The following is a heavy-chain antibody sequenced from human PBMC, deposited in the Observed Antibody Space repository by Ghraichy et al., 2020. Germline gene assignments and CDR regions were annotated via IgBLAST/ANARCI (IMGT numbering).Heavy chain of an antibody. CDR1: GGSISSSSYY. CDR2: IYYSGST. J-gene: IGHJ3*02. CDR3: ASAPFSRGITIFGVGVRENAFDI. D-gene: IGHD3-3*01. Sequence: SETLSLTCTVSGGSISSSSYYWGWIRQPPGKGLEWIGSIYYSGSTYYNPSLKSRVTISVDTSKNQFSLKLSSVTAADTAVYYCASAPFSRGITIFGVGVRENAFDIWGQGTMVTVSS. V-gene: IGHV4-39*01.